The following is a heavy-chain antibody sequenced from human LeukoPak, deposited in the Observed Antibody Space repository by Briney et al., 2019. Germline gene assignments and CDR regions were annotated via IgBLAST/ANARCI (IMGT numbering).Heavy chain of an antibody. D-gene: IGHD5-18*01. CDR3: VRDGYSYGFMLAFDI. CDR2: INSDGSST. Sequence: PGGSLRLSCAASGFTFCSYWVHWVRQAPGQGLVWVSRINSDGSSTSYADSVKGRFTISRDSAKNTLYLQMNSLRAEDTAVYYCVRDGYSYGFMLAFDIWGLGRRVTVSS. CDR1: GFTFCSYW. V-gene: IGHV3-74*01. J-gene: IGHJ3*02.